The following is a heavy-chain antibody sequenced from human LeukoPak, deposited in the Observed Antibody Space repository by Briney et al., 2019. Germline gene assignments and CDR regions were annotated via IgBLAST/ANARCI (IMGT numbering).Heavy chain of an antibody. CDR2: IYPGDSDT. J-gene: IGHJ4*02. Sequence: GESLKISCKGSGYSFTSYWIGWVRQMPGKGLEWMGIIYPGDSDTRYSPSFQGQVTISADKSISTAYLQWSSLKASDTAMYYCARGPFYDILTGYTYYFDYWGQRTLVTVSS. CDR1: GYSFTSYW. V-gene: IGHV5-51*01. D-gene: IGHD3-9*01. CDR3: ARGPFYDILTGYTYYFDY.